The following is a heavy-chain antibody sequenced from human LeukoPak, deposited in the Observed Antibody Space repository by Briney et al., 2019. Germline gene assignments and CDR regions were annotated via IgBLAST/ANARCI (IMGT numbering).Heavy chain of an antibody. V-gene: IGHV1-69*13. CDR1: GGTFSSYA. Sequence: SVNVSCTASGGTFSSYAISWVRQAPGQGLEWMGGIIPIFGTANYAQKFQGRVTITADESTSTAYMELSSLRSEDTAVYYCARDRYYYGSGSFYYYYMDVWGKGTTVTISS. J-gene: IGHJ6*03. CDR2: IIPIFGTA. CDR3: ARDRYYYGSGSFYYYYMDV. D-gene: IGHD3-10*01.